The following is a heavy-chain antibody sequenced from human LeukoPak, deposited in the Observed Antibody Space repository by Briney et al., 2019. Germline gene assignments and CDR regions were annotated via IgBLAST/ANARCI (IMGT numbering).Heavy chain of an antibody. D-gene: IGHD6-13*01. CDR1: GYTFTDYY. V-gene: IGHV1-2*02. Sequence: ASVKVSCKSSGYTFTDYYMRWVRQAPGQGLEWMGWINPNTGGTDYIQKFQGSVTMTRDTSISTAYMELNSLKSDDTAVYYCVRVVRRAAAHAGNWFDPWGQGTLVTVSS. J-gene: IGHJ5*02. CDR2: INPNTGGT. CDR3: VRVVRRAAAHAGNWFDP.